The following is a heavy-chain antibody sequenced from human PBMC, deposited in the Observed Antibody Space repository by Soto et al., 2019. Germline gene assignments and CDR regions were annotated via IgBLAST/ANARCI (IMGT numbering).Heavy chain of an antibody. CDR2: LSYDGSNK. J-gene: IGHJ6*02. CDR3: ARDRVRYNLNDFPYSYYGMDV. D-gene: IGHD1-1*01. V-gene: IGHV3-30-3*01. Sequence: QGQLVESGGGVVQPGRSLRLSCAASGFPFSSYAMHWVGQAPGKGLACVAVLSYDGSNKYYADSVECPFTISRDNSKNTLYLRMNGLTAEDPAVYYCARDRVRYNLNDFPYSYYGMDVWGQGTTVPVSS. CDR1: GFPFSSYA.